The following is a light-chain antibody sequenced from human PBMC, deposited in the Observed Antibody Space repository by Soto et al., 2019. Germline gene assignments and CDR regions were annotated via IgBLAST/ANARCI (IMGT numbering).Light chain of an antibody. V-gene: IGKV3-20*01. CDR1: QSVRSNY. J-gene: IGKJ1*01. Sequence: EIVLTQSPGTLSLSPGERATLSCRASQSVRSNYLAWYQQQPGQAPRLLIYISSTRATGIPDRFSGSGSGTDFTLTISRLEPEDFALYYCQQYRDLPQTFGQGTQVEIK. CDR3: QQYRDLPQT. CDR2: ISS.